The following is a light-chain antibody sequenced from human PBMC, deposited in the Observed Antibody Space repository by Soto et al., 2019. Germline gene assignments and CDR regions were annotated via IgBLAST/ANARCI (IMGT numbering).Light chain of an antibody. Sequence: IQLTQSPSSPSSSVGDRVTITCRASQGISSYLGWYQQKPGKAPNLLIYDASTLHSGVPSRFSGGGSGTDFTLTISSLQNEDFATYYGQQVNVYPSTFGGGTKVDIK. CDR3: QQVNVYPST. V-gene: IGKV1-9*01. CDR1: QGISSY. CDR2: DAS. J-gene: IGKJ4*01.